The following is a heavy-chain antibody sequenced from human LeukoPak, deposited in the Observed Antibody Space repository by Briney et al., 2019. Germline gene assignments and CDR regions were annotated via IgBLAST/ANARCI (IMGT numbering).Heavy chain of an antibody. CDR2: IYHSGST. V-gene: IGHV4-30-2*01. Sequence: PSETLSLTCTVSGGSISSGGYYWSWIRQPPGKGLEWIGYIYHSGSTYYNPSLKSRVTISVDRSKNQFSLKLSSVTAADTAVYYCARGEGYCSSTSCYTTLLGYFQHWGQGTLVTVSS. J-gene: IGHJ1*01. D-gene: IGHD2-2*02. CDR1: GGSISSGGYY. CDR3: ARGEGYCSSTSCYTTLLGYFQH.